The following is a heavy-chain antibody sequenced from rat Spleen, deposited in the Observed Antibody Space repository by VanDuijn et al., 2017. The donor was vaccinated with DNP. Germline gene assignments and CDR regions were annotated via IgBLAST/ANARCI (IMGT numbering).Heavy chain of an antibody. V-gene: IGHV2-1*01. CDR1: GFSLSSNS. D-gene: IGHD4-3*01. CDR2: IWSGGNT. CDR3: TRSNSGYYVMDA. J-gene: IGHJ4*01. Sequence: QVQLKESGPGLVQPSQTLSLTCTVSGFSLSSNSVSWVRQSPGKGLEWMGAIWSGGNTAYNSALKSRLSISRDASKSQIFLKMDSLQTEDTAIYFCTRSNSGYYVMDAWGQGVSVTVSS.